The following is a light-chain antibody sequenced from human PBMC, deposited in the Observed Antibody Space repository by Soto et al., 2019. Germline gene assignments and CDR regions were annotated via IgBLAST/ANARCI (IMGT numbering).Light chain of an antibody. J-gene: IGKJ1*01. CDR2: GAS. Sequence: EIVLTQSPGTLSLSPGERATLSCRASQSVSSSFLAWYQQKPGQAPRLLIYGASSRATGIPDRFSGSGSGTDFTLTISGLEPEDCAVYYCQPYDNSPWTFGQGTKVEIK. CDR1: QSVSSSF. CDR3: QPYDNSPWT. V-gene: IGKV3-20*01.